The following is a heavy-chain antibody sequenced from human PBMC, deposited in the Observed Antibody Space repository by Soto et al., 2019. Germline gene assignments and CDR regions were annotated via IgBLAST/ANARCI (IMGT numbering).Heavy chain of an antibody. CDR2: ISAYNGNT. V-gene: IGHV1-18*01. Sequence: SFPGSGSSIRSEGMTSGRQTPGQGLEWIGWISAYNGNTNYAQKLQGRVTMTTDTSTSTAYMELRSLRSDDTAVYYCARGGYYDSSGYDALDIWGQGTTVTVSS. CDR3: ARGGYYDSSGYDALDI. J-gene: IGHJ3*02. CDR1: GSSIRSEG. D-gene: IGHD3-22*01.